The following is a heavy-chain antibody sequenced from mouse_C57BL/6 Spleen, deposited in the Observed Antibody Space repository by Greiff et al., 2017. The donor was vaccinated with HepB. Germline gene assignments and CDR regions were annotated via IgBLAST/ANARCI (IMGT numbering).Heavy chain of an antibody. CDR1: GYAFSSSW. CDR2: IYPGDGDT. Sequence: VKLQESGPELVKPGASVKISCKASGYAFSSSWMNWVKQRPGKGLEWIGRIYPGDGDTNYNGKFKGKATLTADKSSSTAYMQLSSLTSEDSAVYFCAGDGSDYWGQGTTLTVSS. CDR3: AGDGSDY. D-gene: IGHD3-3*01. V-gene: IGHV1-82*01. J-gene: IGHJ2*01.